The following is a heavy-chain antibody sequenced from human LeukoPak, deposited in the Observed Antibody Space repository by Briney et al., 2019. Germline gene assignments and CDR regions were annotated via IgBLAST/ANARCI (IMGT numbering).Heavy chain of an antibody. D-gene: IGHD3-9*01. CDR3: ARRYYDILTGYYYFDY. CDR1: GGSFSGYY. J-gene: IGHJ4*02. V-gene: IGHV4-34*01. Sequence: SETLSLTCAVYGGSFSGYYWSWIRQPPGKGLEWIGEINHSGSTNYNPSLKSRVTISVDTSKNQFSLKLSSVTAADTAVYYCARRYYDILTGYYYFDYWGQGSLLTVSS. CDR2: INHSGST.